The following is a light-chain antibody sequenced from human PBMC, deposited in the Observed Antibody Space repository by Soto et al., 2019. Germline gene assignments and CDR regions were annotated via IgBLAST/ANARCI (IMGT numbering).Light chain of an antibody. V-gene: IGLV1-44*01. CDR2: RNS. J-gene: IGLJ3*02. CDR1: SANIESNT. Sequence: QSVLTQPPSASGSPGQRVTMSGSGYSANIESNTVNWYQQLPGTAPKLLIYRNSQRPSGGPDRFSGSKSGTSASLAINGLQAEDEADYYCAAWDDRLRGPVFGGGTKLTVL. CDR3: AAWDDRLRGPV.